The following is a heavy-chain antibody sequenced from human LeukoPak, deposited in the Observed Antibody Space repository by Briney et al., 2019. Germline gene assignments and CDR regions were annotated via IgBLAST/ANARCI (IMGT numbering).Heavy chain of an antibody. J-gene: IGHJ4*02. V-gene: IGHV5-51*01. Sequence: GESLKISCKGSGYSFTSYWIGWVRQMPGKGLEGMGIIYPGESDTRYRTSFQGQVTISAAKSISTAYLKWSSLKASDTAMYYCARQDPDCSGGSCYPLWGQGTLVTVSS. CDR3: ARQDPDCSGGSCYPL. CDR1: GYSFTSYW. D-gene: IGHD2-15*01. CDR2: IYPGESDT.